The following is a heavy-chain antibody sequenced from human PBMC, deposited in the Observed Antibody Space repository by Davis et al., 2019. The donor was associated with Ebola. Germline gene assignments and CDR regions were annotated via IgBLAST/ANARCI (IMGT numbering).Heavy chain of an antibody. Sequence: PSETLSLTCTVSGGSISSYYWSWIRQPPGKGLEWIGSIYYSGSTNYNPSLKSRVTISVDTSKNQFSLKLSSVTAADTAVYYCARDNGVLTVEHYYMDVWGKGTTVTVSS. CDR2: IYYSGST. J-gene: IGHJ6*03. CDR3: ARDNGVLTVEHYYMDV. D-gene: IGHD3-22*01. CDR1: GGSISSYY. V-gene: IGHV4-59*01.